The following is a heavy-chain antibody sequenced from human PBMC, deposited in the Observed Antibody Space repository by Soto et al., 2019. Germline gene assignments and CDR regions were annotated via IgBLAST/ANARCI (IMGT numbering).Heavy chain of an antibody. Sequence: EVQLLESGGGLVQPEGSLRLSCAASGFTFSSHAMSWVRQAPGKGLEWVSAISYSGTTTYYAESVKGRFTISRDNSKNTLYLQMNILRVEDTAIYYCAKRFTLFGEVKLSPDFDYWGQGTLVTVSS. CDR1: GFTFSSHA. D-gene: IGHD3-3*01. V-gene: IGHV3-23*01. CDR2: ISYSGTTT. J-gene: IGHJ4*02. CDR3: AKRFTLFGEVKLSPDFDY.